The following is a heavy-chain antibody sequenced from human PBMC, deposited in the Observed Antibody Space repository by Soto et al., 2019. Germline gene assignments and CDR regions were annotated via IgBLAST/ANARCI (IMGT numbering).Heavy chain of an antibody. V-gene: IGHV5-51*01. CDR1: GYNFAGYW. CDR3: ARGGVSTRTFDY. D-gene: IGHD3-3*01. CDR2: IYHSDSDT. Sequence: PGESLKISCKGSGYNFAGYWIAWVRQMPGKGLELMGMIYHSDSDTRYRPSFQGQVTISADKSISSAYLQWSSLRASDTAMYYCARGGVSTRTFDYWGQGTPVTVSS. J-gene: IGHJ4*02.